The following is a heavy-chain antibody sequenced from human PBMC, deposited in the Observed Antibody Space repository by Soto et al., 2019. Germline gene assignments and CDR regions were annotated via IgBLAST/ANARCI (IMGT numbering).Heavy chain of an antibody. V-gene: IGHV3-7*01. Sequence: GGSLRLSCAASGFTFSSYWMSWVRQAPGKGLEWVANIKQDGSEKYYVDSVKGRFTISRDNAKNSLYLQMNSLRAEDTAVYYCARDNSTGWYGGLEYFDYWGQGTLVTVSS. J-gene: IGHJ4*02. CDR3: ARDNSTGWYGGLEYFDY. D-gene: IGHD6-19*01. CDR1: GFTFSSYW. CDR2: IKQDGSEK.